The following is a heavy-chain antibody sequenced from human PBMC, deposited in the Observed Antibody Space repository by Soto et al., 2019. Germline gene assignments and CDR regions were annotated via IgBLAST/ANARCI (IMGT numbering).Heavy chain of an antibody. CDR3: ARVKWAAVVVTGNAFDI. D-gene: IGHD2-21*02. V-gene: IGHV1-69*01. CDR1: GGTFSSYA. Sequence: QVQLVQSGAEVKKPGSSVKVSCKASGGTFSSYAISWVRQAPGQGLEWMGGIIPIFGTANYAQKFQGRVTITADESTSTAYMELSSLRSEDTAVYYCARVKWAAVVVTGNAFDIRGQGTMVTVSS. J-gene: IGHJ3*02. CDR2: IIPIFGTA.